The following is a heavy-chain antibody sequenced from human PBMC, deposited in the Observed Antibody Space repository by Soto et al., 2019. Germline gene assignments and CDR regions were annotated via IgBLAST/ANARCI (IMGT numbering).Heavy chain of an antibody. CDR3: AKVRVGIDVDFDY. J-gene: IGHJ4*02. CDR1: GFTFSNSA. V-gene: IGHV3-23*01. Sequence: QSGGSLRLSXAASGFTFSNSAMTWVRQAPAKGLEWVSTIRDSDSGGSTFYADSVKGRFTISRDDSKNTLYLQMSSLRAEDTAMYYCAKVRVGIDVDFDYWGQGALVTVSS. CDR2: IRDSDSGGST. D-gene: IGHD2-21*01.